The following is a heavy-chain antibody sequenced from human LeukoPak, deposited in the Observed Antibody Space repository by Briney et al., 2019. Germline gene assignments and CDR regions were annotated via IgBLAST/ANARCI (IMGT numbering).Heavy chain of an antibody. J-gene: IGHJ4*02. Sequence: GESLKISCKGSGYSFTSYWIGWVRQMPGKGLEWMGIIYPGESDTRYSPSFQGQVTISADKSITTAYLQWSSLEASDTAMYYCARGSGSYHTAYMNWGQGTLVTVSS. D-gene: IGHD1-26*01. V-gene: IGHV5-51*01. CDR1: GYSFTSYW. CDR2: IYPGESDT. CDR3: ARGSGSYHTAYMN.